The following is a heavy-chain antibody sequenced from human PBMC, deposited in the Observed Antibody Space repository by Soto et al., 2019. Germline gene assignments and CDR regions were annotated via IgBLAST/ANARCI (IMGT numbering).Heavy chain of an antibody. Sequence: GSAVKACSKACVGRFSSYAISWVRQAPGQGLEWMGGIIPIFGTANYAQKFQGRVTITADKSTSTAYMELSSLRSEDTAVYYCARENIFPRGRDHYPTRRTLDP. CDR1: VGRFSSYA. V-gene: IGHV1-69*06. D-gene: IGHD1-26*01. J-gene: IGHJ5*02. CDR2: IIPIFGTA. CDR3: ARENIFPRGRDHYPTRRTLDP.